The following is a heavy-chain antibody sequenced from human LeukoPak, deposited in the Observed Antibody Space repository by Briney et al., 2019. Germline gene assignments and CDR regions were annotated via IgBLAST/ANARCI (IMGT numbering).Heavy chain of an antibody. CDR1: GGSISSGGYY. CDR2: IYYTGST. Sequence: SQTLSLTCTVSGGSISSGGYYWSWIRQHPGRGLEWIGYIYYTGSTSYNPSLKSRLTISVDTSKNQFSLKLTSVTAADTAVYFCARAIGRRGYSGYEFGYWGQGTLVTVSS. CDR3: ARAIGRRGYSGYEFGY. D-gene: IGHD5-12*01. V-gene: IGHV4-31*03. J-gene: IGHJ4*02.